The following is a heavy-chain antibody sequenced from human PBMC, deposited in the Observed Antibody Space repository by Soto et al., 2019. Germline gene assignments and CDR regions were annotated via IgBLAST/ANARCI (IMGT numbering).Heavy chain of an antibody. Sequence: QVTLKESGPVLVKPTETLTLTCTVSGFSLSNAGMAVTWIRQPPGKALEWLAHIFSNDVKFYSTSLKSRLIISRDTSKSQVVLTMTNMDPVDTATYYCAQIQSPGSLGFDPWGQGTLVTVSS. CDR1: GFSLSNAGMA. J-gene: IGHJ5*02. V-gene: IGHV2-26*01. D-gene: IGHD3-10*01. CDR3: AQIQSPGSLGFDP. CDR2: IFSNDVK.